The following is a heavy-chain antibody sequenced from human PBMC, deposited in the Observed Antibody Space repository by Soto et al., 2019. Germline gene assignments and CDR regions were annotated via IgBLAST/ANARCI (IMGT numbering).Heavy chain of an antibody. CDR2: IIPIFGTA. V-gene: IGHV1-69*01. Sequence: QVQLVQSGAEVKKPGSSVKVSCKASGGTFSSYAISWVRQAPGQGLEWMGGIIPIFGTANYAQKFQGRVTITADESTSTAYMELSSLRSEDTSVYYCARGARVLSSSWLNWFDPWGQGTLVTVSS. CDR3: ARGARVLSSSWLNWFDP. J-gene: IGHJ5*02. D-gene: IGHD6-13*01. CDR1: GGTFSSYA.